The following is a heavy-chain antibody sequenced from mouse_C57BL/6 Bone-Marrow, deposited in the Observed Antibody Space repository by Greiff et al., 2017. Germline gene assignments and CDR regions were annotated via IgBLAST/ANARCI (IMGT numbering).Heavy chain of an antibody. J-gene: IGHJ1*03. CDR2: IYPRSGNT. CDR3: ARPPFITTVVDWYFDV. CDR1: GYTFTSYG. Sequence: LVESGAELARPGASVKLSCKASGYTFTSYGISWVKQRTGQGLEWIGEIYPRSGNTYYNEKFKGKATLTADKSSSTAYMELRSLTSEDSAVYFCARPPFITTVVDWYFDVWGTGTTVTVSS. V-gene: IGHV1-81*01. D-gene: IGHD1-1*01.